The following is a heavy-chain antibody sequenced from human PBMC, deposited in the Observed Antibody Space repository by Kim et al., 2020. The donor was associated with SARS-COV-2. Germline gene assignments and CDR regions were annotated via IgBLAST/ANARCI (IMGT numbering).Heavy chain of an antibody. J-gene: IGHJ5*02. D-gene: IGHD4-17*01. CDR1: GCSISSYY. V-gene: IGHV4-59*13. CDR2: IFYSGST. Sequence: SETLSLTCTVSGCSISSYYWSWIRQPPGKGLEWIGHIFYSGSTNYNPSLKSRVTISVDTSKNQLSLKLSSVTAADTAVYYCARGSTTPLNWFDPWGQGTLVTLS. CDR3: ARGSTTPLNWFDP.